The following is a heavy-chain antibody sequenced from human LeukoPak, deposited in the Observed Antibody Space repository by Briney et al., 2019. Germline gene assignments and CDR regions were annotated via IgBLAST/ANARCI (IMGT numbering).Heavy chain of an antibody. J-gene: IGHJ5*02. CDR1: GFTFNSYW. CDR2: INPYGSDT. D-gene: IGHD6-19*01. CDR3: ARYSSGWSDGFDP. V-gene: IGHV3-7*01. Sequence: GGSLRLSCAASGFTFNSYWMWWVRQASGKGLEWVANINPYGSDTYYADSVKGRFTISRDNAENSLYLQMNTLRAEDTAVYYCARYSSGWSDGFDPWGQGTLVTVSS.